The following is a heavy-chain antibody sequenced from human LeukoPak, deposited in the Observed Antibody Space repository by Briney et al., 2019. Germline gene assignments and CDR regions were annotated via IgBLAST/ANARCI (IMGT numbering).Heavy chain of an antibody. CDR1: GYTFTGYY. J-gene: IGHJ4*02. CDR3: ARAGGYNYFDY. V-gene: IGHV1-69*13. CDR2: IIPIFGTA. Sequence: SVKVSCKASGYTFTGYYMHWVRQAPGQGLEWMGGIIPIFGTANYAQKFQGRVTITADESTSTAYMELSSLRSEDTAVYYCARAGGYNYFDYWGQGTLVTVSS. D-gene: IGHD5-24*01.